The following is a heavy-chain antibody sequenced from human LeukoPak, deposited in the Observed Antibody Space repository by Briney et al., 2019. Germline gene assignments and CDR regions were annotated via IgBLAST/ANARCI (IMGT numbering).Heavy chain of an antibody. CDR3: ARHSAYSSSSGLNL. V-gene: IGHV4-34*01. Sequence: PSETLSLTCTVYGGSFSGYYWSWIRQSPGKGLEWIGEINHSGSTNYNPSLKSRVIISIDTSKYQFSLNLSCLSAADTAVFYCARHSAYSSSSGLNLWGQGTLVTVAS. CDR1: GGSFSGYY. J-gene: IGHJ5*02. CDR2: INHSGST. D-gene: IGHD6-6*01.